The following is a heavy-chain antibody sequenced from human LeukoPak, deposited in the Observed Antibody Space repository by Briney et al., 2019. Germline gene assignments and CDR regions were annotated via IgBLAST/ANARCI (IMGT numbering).Heavy chain of an antibody. CDR3: ARGRYCGETTCSDFDS. J-gene: IGHJ4*02. Sequence: ASVKVSCKASGYTFTDYYMHWARQAPGPGLEWMGWINPNSGGTDYAQKFQGRVTLIRDTSISTAYMELSRLTSDDTAVYYCARGRYCGETTCSDFDSWGQGTLVTVSS. CDR2: INPNSGGT. D-gene: IGHD2-21*01. CDR1: GYTFTDYY. V-gene: IGHV1-2*02.